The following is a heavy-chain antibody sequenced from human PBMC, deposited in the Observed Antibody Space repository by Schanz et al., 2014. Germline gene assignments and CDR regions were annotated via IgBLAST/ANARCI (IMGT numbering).Heavy chain of an antibody. CDR3: ARPRFDYGEVDY. V-gene: IGHV3-33*01. CDR2: IWNNGVTK. Sequence: VQLVESGGGVVQPGTSLILSCSVSGFSLNTYGIHWFRQPAGKGLEWVAVIWNNGVTKYYADSVRGRFTISRDRFQNSLYLRMSSLRAEDTAVYYCARPRFDYGEVDYWGQGTLVTDSS. J-gene: IGHJ4*02. CDR1: GFSLNTYG. D-gene: IGHD4-17*01.